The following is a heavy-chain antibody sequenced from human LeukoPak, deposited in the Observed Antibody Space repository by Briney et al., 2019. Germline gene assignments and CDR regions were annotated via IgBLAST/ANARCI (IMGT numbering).Heavy chain of an antibody. J-gene: IGHJ4*02. CDR3: ARDYHGSGSLTTFDY. D-gene: IGHD3-10*01. CDR2: INPRGGSA. V-gene: IGHV1-46*01. CDR1: GYTLTSFY. Sequence: ASVKVSCKASGYTLTSFYMHWVRQAPGQGLEWMGIINPRGGSATSAQKFQGRVTLTRDTSTSTVYMVLSSLRSEDTAVYYCARDYHGSGSLTTFDYWGQGTLVTVSS.